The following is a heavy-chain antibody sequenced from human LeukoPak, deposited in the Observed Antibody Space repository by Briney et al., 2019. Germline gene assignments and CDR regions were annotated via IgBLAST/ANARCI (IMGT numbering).Heavy chain of an antibody. CDR1: GFTFSNYG. D-gene: IGHD3-9*01. CDR3: ARDQDWAFDF. V-gene: IGHV3-48*04. CDR2: ITRSSSAT. J-gene: IGHJ4*02. Sequence: GGSLRLSCAASGFTFSNYGMNWVRQAPGKGLEWVSYITRSSSATYYADSVKGRFTISRDNARNSLYMQMNSLGAEDTAVYYCARDQDWAFDFWGQGTPVTVSS.